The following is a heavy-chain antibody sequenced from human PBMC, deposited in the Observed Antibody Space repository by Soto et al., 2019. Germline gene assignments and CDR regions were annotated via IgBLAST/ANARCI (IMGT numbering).Heavy chain of an antibody. J-gene: IGHJ4*02. V-gene: IGHV3-21*01. CDR3: ARESEDRTSNFDY. Sequence: GGSLRLSCAASGFTFTRYRMTWVRQAPGKGLEWVSSISSTTNYIYYADSMNGRFTVSIDNAKNSVYLEMNSLSAEDTAVYYCARESEDRTSNFDYWGQGTLVTVSS. CDR2: ISSTTNYI. CDR1: GFTFTRYR.